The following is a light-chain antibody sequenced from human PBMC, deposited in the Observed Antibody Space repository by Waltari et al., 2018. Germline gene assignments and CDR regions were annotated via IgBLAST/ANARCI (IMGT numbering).Light chain of an antibody. Sequence: QSVLAQPPSASGTPGQRITISCSGSNSNIGSNTVNWYQQFPGTAPRLLSYSNNQRPSGVPDRFSASKSVSAAALAISGLHSEDEADYYCSTWDDRLTGVVFGGGTKVTVL. CDR3: STWDDRLTGVV. V-gene: IGLV1-44*01. CDR1: NSNIGSNT. J-gene: IGLJ2*01. CDR2: SNN.